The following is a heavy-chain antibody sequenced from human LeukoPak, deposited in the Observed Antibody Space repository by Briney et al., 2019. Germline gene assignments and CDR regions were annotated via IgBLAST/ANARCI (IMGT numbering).Heavy chain of an antibody. V-gene: IGHV1-8*02. J-gene: IGHJ6*03. CDR1: GYTFSNFD. CDR2: MNPGSGDT. Sequence: GASVKVSCKASGYTFSNFDVNWVRQAPGQGLEWMAWMNPGSGDTGYEGKFQARLSLSSNTSIITASMELTSLTSEDTAVYYCARPRRGYYMDVWGKGTTVIVSS. CDR3: ARPRRGYYMDV.